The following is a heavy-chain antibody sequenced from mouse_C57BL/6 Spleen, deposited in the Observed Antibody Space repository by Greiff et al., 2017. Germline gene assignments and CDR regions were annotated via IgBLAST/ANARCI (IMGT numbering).Heavy chain of an antibody. CDR2: IHPNSGST. Sequence: QVQLQQPGPELVKPGASVTLSCKASGYTFTSYWMHWVQQRPGQGLEWIGMIHPNSGSTNYNEKIKSKATLTVDQSSSAAYMQLSILASEDSAVYYCGRSYCYARRFDVWGTGTTVTVSS. CDR3: GRSYCYARRFDV. CDR1: GYTFTSYW. V-gene: IGHV1-64*01. J-gene: IGHJ1*03. D-gene: IGHD1-1*01.